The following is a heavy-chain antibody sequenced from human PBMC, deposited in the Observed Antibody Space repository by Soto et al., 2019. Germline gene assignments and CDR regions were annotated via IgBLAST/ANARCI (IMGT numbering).Heavy chain of an antibody. D-gene: IGHD6-19*01. CDR2: IIPILGIA. CDR3: ASIRGPIAVAAPSH. J-gene: IGHJ4*02. CDR1: GGTFSSYT. Sequence: SVKVSCKASGGTFSSYTISWVRQAPGQGLEWMGRIIPILGIANYAQKFQGRVTITADKSTSTAYMELSSLRSEDSAVYYCASIRGPIAVAAPSHWGQGTLVTVSS. V-gene: IGHV1-69*02.